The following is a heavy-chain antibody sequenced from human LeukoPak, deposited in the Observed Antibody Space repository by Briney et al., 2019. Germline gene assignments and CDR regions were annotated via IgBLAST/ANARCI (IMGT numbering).Heavy chain of an antibody. CDR3: AKMNNYDDY. CDR2: ISPDGNNE. J-gene: IGHJ4*02. CDR1: GFTFSTFA. Sequence: PGRSLRLSCAASGFTFSTFAIHWVRQAPGKGLEWVSAISPDGNNEYYIDSVKGRFTVSRDNSKNMIYLQMNSLRGEDSAVYYCAKMNNYDDYWGPGKLVTVSS. V-gene: IGHV3-30*18. D-gene: IGHD1/OR15-1a*01.